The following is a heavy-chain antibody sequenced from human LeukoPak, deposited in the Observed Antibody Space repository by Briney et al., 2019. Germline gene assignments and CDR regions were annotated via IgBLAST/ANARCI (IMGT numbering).Heavy chain of an antibody. CDR3: ARVKRVVPAAIWFGTNY. D-gene: IGHD2-2*01. CDR2: MNPNSGNT. Sequence: ASVKVSCKASGYTFTSYDINWVRQATGQGLEWMGWMNPNSGNTGYAQKFQGRVTMTTDTSTSTAYMELRSLRSDDTAVYYCARVKRVVPAAIWFGTNYWGQGTLVTVSS. CDR1: GYTFTSYD. V-gene: IGHV1-8*01. J-gene: IGHJ4*02.